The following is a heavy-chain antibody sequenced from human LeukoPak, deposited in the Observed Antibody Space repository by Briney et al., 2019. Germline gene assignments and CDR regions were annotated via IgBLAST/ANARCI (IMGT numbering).Heavy chain of an antibody. CDR2: ISGSGGST. CDR3: AKADYDYGDPPWY. V-gene: IGHV3-23*01. CDR1: GFTFSSYG. D-gene: IGHD4-17*01. J-gene: IGHJ4*02. Sequence: GGSLRLSCAASGFTFSSYGMHWVRQAPGKGLEWVSAISGSGGSTYYADSVKGRFTISRDNSKNTLYLQMNSLRAEDTAVYYCAKADYDYGDPPWYWGQGTLVTVSS.